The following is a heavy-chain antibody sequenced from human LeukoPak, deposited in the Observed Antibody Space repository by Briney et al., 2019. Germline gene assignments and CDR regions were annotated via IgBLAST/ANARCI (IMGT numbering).Heavy chain of an antibody. CDR1: GFTFSSYG. D-gene: IGHD5-12*01. CDR3: ARDGNSGYDPDAFDI. V-gene: IGHV3-48*04. Sequence: PGRSLRLSCAASGFTFSSYGMHWVRQAPGKGLEWVSYISSSGSTIYYADSVKGRFTISRDNPKNSLYLQMNSLRAEDTAVYYCARDGNSGYDPDAFDIWGQGTMVTVSS. J-gene: IGHJ3*02. CDR2: ISSSGSTI.